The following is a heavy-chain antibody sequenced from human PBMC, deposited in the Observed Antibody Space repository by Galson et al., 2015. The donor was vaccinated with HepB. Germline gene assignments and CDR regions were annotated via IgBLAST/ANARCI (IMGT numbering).Heavy chain of an antibody. D-gene: IGHD3-10*01. CDR3: ARRLWDGSGRDAFDI. V-gene: IGHV1-69*13. CDR1: GGTFSSYA. Sequence: SVKVSCKASGGTFSSYAISWVRQAPGQGLEWMGGIIPIFGTANYAQKFQGRVTITADESTSTAYMELSSLRSEDTAVYYCARRLWDGSGRDAFDIWGQGTMVTVSS. J-gene: IGHJ3*02. CDR2: IIPIFGTA.